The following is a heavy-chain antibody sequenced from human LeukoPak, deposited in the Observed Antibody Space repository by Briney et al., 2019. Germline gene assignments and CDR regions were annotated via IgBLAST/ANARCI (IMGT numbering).Heavy chain of an antibody. V-gene: IGHV4-4*07. CDR1: GGSIRGYY. Sequence: TASETLSLTCTVSGGSIRGYYWSWIRQPAEKGLEWIGRIYSSGYTNYNPSLKSRVTMSVDTSKNQFSLKLSSVTAADTAVYYCARGEHDFDSWGQGTLVTVSS. D-gene: IGHD1/OR15-1a*01. CDR2: IYSSGYT. J-gene: IGHJ4*02. CDR3: ARGEHDFDS.